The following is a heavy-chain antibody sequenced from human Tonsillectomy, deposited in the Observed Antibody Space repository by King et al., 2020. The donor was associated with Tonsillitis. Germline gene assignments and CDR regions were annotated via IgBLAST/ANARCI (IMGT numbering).Heavy chain of an antibody. D-gene: IGHD3-16*01. V-gene: IGHV4-34*01. Sequence: VQLQQWGAGLLKPSETLSLTCAVYGGSFSGYYWSWIRQPPGKGLEWIGEINHSGSTNYNPSLKSRVTISVDTSKNQLSLKLSSVTAADTAVYYCALGRDYYYYGMDVWGQGTTVTVSS. CDR1: GGSFSGYY. CDR3: ALGRDYYYYGMDV. CDR2: INHSGST. J-gene: IGHJ6*02.